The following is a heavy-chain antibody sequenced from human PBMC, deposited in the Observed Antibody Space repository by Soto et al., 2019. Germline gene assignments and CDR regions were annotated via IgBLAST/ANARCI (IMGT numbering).Heavy chain of an antibody. V-gene: IGHV3-15*07. CDR1: DFSISNAW. J-gene: IGHJ6*02. CDR2: IKTRSEGEAT. CDR3: TTGSVEGV. D-gene: IGHD2-15*01. Sequence: EVQLVESGGGLVKPGGSLRLSCAASDFSISNAWMNWVRQAPAKGLEWVGRIKTRSEGEATDYAAPLKDRFTISRDDSKNTLFLQMNSLKTEDTAVYYCTTGSVEGVWGQGATVIVSS.